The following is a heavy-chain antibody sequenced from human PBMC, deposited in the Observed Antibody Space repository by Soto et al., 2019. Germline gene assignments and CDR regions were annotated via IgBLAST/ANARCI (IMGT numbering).Heavy chain of an antibody. Sequence: ASVKVSCKASGYTFTSYGISWVRQAPGQGLEWMGWISAYNGNTNYAQKLQGRVTMTTDASTSTAYMELRSLRSDDTAVYYCARGSGRLWGYCSGGSCYSGAFDIWGQGTMVTVSS. J-gene: IGHJ3*02. CDR2: ISAYNGNT. V-gene: IGHV1-18*01. CDR3: ARGSGRLWGYCSGGSCYSGAFDI. D-gene: IGHD2-15*01. CDR1: GYTFTSYG.